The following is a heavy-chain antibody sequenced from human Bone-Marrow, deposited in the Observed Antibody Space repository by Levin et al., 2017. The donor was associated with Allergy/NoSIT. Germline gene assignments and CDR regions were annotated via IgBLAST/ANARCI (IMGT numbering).Heavy chain of an antibody. CDR1: GFTFSNAW. CDR3: TTEVSGDFDH. J-gene: IGHJ4*02. Sequence: PGGSLRLSCEVSGFTFSNAWMNWVRQAPGKGLEWVGRIKSKTDGGTTDYAAPVKGRFTISRDDSKTTLYLQMNSLETEDTAVYYCTTEVSGDFDHWGQGTLVTVSS. D-gene: IGHD4-17*01. CDR2: IKSKTDGGTT. V-gene: IGHV3-15*01.